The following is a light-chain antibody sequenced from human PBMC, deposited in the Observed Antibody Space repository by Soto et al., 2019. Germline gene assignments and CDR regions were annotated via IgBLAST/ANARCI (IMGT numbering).Light chain of an antibody. CDR3: QQYNNWPLT. CDR2: GAS. J-gene: IGKJ4*01. V-gene: IGKV3-15*01. Sequence: EIVMTQSPATLSVSPGERATLSCGASQSVSSNLAWYQQNPGQAPRLLIYGASTRATGIPARFSGSGSGTEFTLTISSLQSEEFAVYYCQQYNNWPLTLGGGTKVDI. CDR1: QSVSSN.